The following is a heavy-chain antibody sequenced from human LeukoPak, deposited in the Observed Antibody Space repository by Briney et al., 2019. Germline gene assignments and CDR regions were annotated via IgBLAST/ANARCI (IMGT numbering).Heavy chain of an antibody. D-gene: IGHD1-1*01. CDR1: GSSVSSDY. CDR2: LYSGGST. CDR3: AGYSWNFVDYFDY. J-gene: IGHJ4*02. Sequence: PGGSLRLSCVASGSSVSSDYMTWGRQAPGKGLEWVSVLYSGGSTYYADSVKGRFTISRNNSKNTLYLQMNSLGAEATAVYYCAGYSWNFVDYFDYWGQGTLVTVSS. V-gene: IGHV3-66*01.